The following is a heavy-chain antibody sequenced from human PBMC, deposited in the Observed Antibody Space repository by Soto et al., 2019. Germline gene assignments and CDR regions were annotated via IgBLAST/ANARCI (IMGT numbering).Heavy chain of an antibody. CDR1: GYTFTSYY. D-gene: IGHD1-26*01. CDR3: ARGDRYSGSFSDYFDP. CDR2: INPSGGST. Sequence: ASVKVSCKASGYTFTSYYMHWVRQAPGQGLEWMGIINPSGGSTSYAQKFQGRVTMTRDTSTSTVYMELSSLRSEDTAVYFCARGDRYSGSFSDYFDPWGQGTLVTVSS. J-gene: IGHJ5*02. V-gene: IGHV1-46*01.